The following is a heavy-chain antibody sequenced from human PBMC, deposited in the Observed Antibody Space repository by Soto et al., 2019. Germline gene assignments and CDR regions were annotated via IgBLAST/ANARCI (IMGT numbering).Heavy chain of an antibody. CDR2: IKNDGSVQ. Sequence: QLVESGGGVVQPGGSLRLSCEASGFTFSGYCMSWVRQAPGKGLGWVADIKNDGSVQYYVDSVKGRFTISRDNAKKRMDWQLTGLRSEDTALYYCARATYSNAWSSFDRWGQGTLVTASS. J-gene: IGHJ4*02. CDR1: GFTFSGYC. V-gene: IGHV3-7*03. D-gene: IGHD4-4*01. CDR3: ARATYSNAWSSFDR.